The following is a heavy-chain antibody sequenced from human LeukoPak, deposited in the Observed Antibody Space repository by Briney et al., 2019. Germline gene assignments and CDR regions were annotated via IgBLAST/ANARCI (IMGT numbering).Heavy chain of an antibody. V-gene: IGHV1-2*02. CDR3: ARVYYYGSGRPRPFDP. Sequence: ASVKVSCKASGYTFTGYYMHWVQQAPGQGLEWMGWINPNSGGTNYAQKFQGRVTMTRDTSISTAYMELSRLRSDDTAVYYCARVYYYGSGRPRPFDPWGQGTLVTVSS. CDR2: INPNSGGT. J-gene: IGHJ5*02. D-gene: IGHD3-10*01. CDR1: GYTFTGYY.